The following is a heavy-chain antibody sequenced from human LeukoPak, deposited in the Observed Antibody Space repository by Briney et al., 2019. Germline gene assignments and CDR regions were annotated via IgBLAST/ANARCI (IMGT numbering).Heavy chain of an antibody. CDR2: INTDSGGT. J-gene: IGHJ5*02. CDR3: TRHVVTLLRGVTQRRENWFDP. D-gene: IGHD3-10*01. Sequence: ASVKVSCKASGYSFSTYLNWVRQAPGHGLEWLGWINTDSGGTNYAQKFLGRVTMTRDKANTTAYLELTGLTSDDTAVYYCTRHVVTLLRGVTQRRENWFDPWGQGTLVTVSS. CDR1: GYSFSTY. V-gene: IGHV1-2*02.